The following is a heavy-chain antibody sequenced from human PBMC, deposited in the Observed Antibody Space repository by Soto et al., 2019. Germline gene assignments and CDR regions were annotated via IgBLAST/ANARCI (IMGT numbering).Heavy chain of an antibody. CDR2: INPNSGGT. Sequence: ASVKVSCKASGYTFTGYYMHWVRQAPGQGLEWMGWINPNSGGTNYAQKFQGWVTMTRDTSISTAYMELSRLRSDDTAVYYCARANYYDSSGYYSGYNWFDPWGQGTLVTVSS. CDR3: ARANYYDSSGYYSGYNWFDP. J-gene: IGHJ5*02. CDR1: GYTFTGYY. D-gene: IGHD3-22*01. V-gene: IGHV1-2*04.